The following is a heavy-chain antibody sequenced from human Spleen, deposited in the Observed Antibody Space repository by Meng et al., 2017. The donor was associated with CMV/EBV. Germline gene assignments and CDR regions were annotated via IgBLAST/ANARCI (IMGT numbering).Heavy chain of an antibody. V-gene: IGHV4-31*02. Sequence: GGYSWNWIRQPPGKGLEWIGYIYYSGSTNYNPSLKSRVSISVDTSKNQFSLRLSSVTAADTAVYYCARDPTHIVVVSAAMWYGMDVWGQGTTVTVSS. J-gene: IGHJ6*02. D-gene: IGHD2-2*01. CDR2: IYYSGST. CDR3: ARDPTHIVVVSAAMWYGMDV. CDR1: GGYS.